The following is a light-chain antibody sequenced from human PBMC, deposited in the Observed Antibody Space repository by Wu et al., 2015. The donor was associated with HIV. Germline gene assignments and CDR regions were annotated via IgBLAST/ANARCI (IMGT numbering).Light chain of an antibody. V-gene: IGKV1-9*01. J-gene: IGKJ3*01. Sequence: IQLTQSPSSLSASVGDRVTITCRASQDIASYLGWYQQRPGKAPKLLIYSASTLQSGVPSRFSGSGSGTDFTLTISSLQPEDFATYYCQQLHSFPTAFGPGTKVNVK. CDR3: QQLHSFPTA. CDR2: SAS. CDR1: QDIASY.